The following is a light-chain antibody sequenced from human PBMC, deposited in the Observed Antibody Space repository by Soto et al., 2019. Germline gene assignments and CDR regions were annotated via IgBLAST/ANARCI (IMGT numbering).Light chain of an antibody. CDR2: DAS. CDR1: QSITNC. V-gene: IGKV1-5*03. Sequence: DIQMTQSPSTLSASVGDRVTITCRASQSITNCLAWYQQKPGKAPKLLIYDASTLQSGVPSRFSGSGSGTDFTLTISCLQSEDFATYYCQQYYSYPRTFGQGTKVDIK. CDR3: QQYYSYPRT. J-gene: IGKJ1*01.